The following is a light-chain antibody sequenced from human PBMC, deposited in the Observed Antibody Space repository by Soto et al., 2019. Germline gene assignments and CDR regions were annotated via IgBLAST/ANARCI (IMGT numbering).Light chain of an antibody. J-gene: IGKJ4*01. CDR2: GAS. Sequence: EIVLTQSPATLSVSPGEAATLSCRSSPGIGNTLAWYQQKPGQAPRLLIYGASIRATGVPARFSGSGSGTDFTLTINSLQSEDFAVYYCQHYVSWPLTFGGGTKVESK. V-gene: IGKV3-15*01. CDR3: QHYVSWPLT. CDR1: PGIGNT.